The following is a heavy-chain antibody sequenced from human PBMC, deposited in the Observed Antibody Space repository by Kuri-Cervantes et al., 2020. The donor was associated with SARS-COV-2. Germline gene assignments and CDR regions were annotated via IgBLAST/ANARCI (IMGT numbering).Heavy chain of an antibody. J-gene: IGHJ6*02. CDR1: GFTFAAYT. CDR2: IASDGGGT. V-gene: IGHV3-43*01. Sequence: GSLTLSCAASGFTFAAYTVHWVRQGPGKGLEWVALIASDGGGTFYADSVKGRLTISRDNSKNSLYLQMNSLRTEDTAFYYCVKGAHFHYYGMDVWGQGTPVTVSS. CDR3: VKGAHFHYYGMDV.